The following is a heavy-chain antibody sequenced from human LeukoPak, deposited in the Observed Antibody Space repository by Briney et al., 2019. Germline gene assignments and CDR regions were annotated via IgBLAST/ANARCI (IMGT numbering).Heavy chain of an antibody. Sequence: ASVKVSCKASGYTFTSYDINWVRQATGQGLEWMGWMNPNSGNTGYAQKFQGRVTMTRNTSISTAYMELSSLRSEDTAVYYCARASDPYDFWTINWFDPWGQGTLVTVSS. CDR2: MNPNSGNT. J-gene: IGHJ5*02. CDR3: ARASDPYDFWTINWFDP. V-gene: IGHV1-8*01. CDR1: GYTFTSYD. D-gene: IGHD3-3*01.